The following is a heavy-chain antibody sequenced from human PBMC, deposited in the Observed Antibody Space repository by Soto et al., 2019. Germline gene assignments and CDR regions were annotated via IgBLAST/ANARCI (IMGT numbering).Heavy chain of an antibody. J-gene: IGHJ2*01. CDR1: GFTFSGSA. D-gene: IGHD1-26*01. Sequence: EVQLVESGGGLVQPGGSLKLSCAASGFTFSGSAMHWVRQASGKGLEWVGRIRSNSNSYATAYAASVKGRFIVSRDDSKSTAYLQMNSLKTEDTAVYYCSRRIESTATTGGYFDLWGRRTPVTVSS. CDR3: SRRIESTATTGGYFDL. V-gene: IGHV3-73*02. CDR2: IRSNSNSYAT.